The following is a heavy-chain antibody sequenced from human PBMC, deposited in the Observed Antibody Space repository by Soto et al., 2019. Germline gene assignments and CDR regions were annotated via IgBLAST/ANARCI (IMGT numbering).Heavy chain of an antibody. D-gene: IGHD6-13*01. V-gene: IGHV3-33*01. J-gene: IGHJ6*01. Sequence: QVQLVESGGGVVQPGRSLRLSCAASGFTFNNYGMHWVRQAPGKGLEWVAVIWNDGSGYYYANSVKGRFTISRDNSKNTLNLQMSSLRAEDTAVYYCARRQIAPPTRVAASARGAMDVW. CDR1: GFTFNNYG. CDR2: IWNDGSGY. CDR3: ARRQIAPPTRVAASARGAMDV.